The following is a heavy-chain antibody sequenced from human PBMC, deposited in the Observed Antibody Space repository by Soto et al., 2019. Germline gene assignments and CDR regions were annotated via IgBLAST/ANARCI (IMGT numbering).Heavy chain of an antibody. J-gene: IGHJ6*02. Sequence: ASVKVSGKASGYTFTSYYMHWVRQARGQGLEWMGIINPSGGSTSYAQKFQGRVTMTRDTSTSTVYMELSSLRSEDTAVYYCARDLGRSWYTYYYYGMDVCGQGTTVTVSS. CDR3: ARDLGRSWYTYYYYGMDV. V-gene: IGHV1-46*01. CDR2: INPSGGST. D-gene: IGHD6-13*01. CDR1: GYTFTSYY.